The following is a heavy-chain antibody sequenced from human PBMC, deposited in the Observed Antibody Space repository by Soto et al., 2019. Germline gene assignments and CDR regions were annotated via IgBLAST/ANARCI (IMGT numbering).Heavy chain of an antibody. V-gene: IGHV4-39*01. Sequence: QLQLQESGPGLVKPSETLSLTCTVSGGSISSSSYYWGWIRQPPGKGLEWIGNIYYSGGTYYNQYLKSRVTKSVDTPKNQFSLKLSSVTAADTAVYYFAILALFGVVTSDYWGQGTLVTVSS. CDR1: GGSISSSSYY. D-gene: IGHD3-3*01. CDR2: IYYSGGT. J-gene: IGHJ4*02. CDR3: AILALFGVVTSDY.